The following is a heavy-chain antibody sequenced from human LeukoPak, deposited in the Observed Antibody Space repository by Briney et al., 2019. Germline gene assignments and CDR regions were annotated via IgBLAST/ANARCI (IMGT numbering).Heavy chain of an antibody. CDR3: ARVLDGSNDC. D-gene: IGHD3-10*01. CDR2: ISTTATTM. Sequence: GGSLRLSCGASGFTFSDYYMSWIRQAPGKGLEWVSYISTTATTMYYADSVKGRFTISRDNAKNSLYLQMNSLRAEDTAVYYCARVLDGSNDCWGQGTLVTVSS. J-gene: IGHJ4*02. CDR1: GFTFSDYY. V-gene: IGHV3-11*01.